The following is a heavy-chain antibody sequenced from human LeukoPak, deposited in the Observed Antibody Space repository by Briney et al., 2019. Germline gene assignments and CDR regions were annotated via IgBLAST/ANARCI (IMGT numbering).Heavy chain of an antibody. Sequence: GESLKISCKGSGYSFTNYWIGWVRQMPGKGLEWMGLIYPGDSDTRYSPSFQGQVTISADKSISTAYLQWRSLRASDTAMYYCASGAYCGGDCYSGAFDIWGQGTMVTVSS. CDR2: IYPGDSDT. V-gene: IGHV5-51*01. CDR3: ASGAYCGGDCYSGAFDI. D-gene: IGHD2-21*02. CDR1: GYSFTNYW. J-gene: IGHJ3*02.